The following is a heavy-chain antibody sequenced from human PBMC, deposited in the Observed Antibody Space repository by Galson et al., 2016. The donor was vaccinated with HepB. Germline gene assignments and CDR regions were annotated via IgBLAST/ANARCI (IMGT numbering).Heavy chain of an antibody. V-gene: IGHV3-23*01. CDR1: GFTFSSYA. J-gene: IGHJ4*02. Sequence: SLRLSCAASGFTFSSYAMSWARQAPGKGLEWVSSISGSGVSTHYADSVKGRFTVSRDKSKNTLCLQMNSLRAEDTAVSYCAKAVLDIPAGGIDYWGQGTLVTVSS. D-gene: IGHD6-13*01. CDR2: ISGSGVST. CDR3: AKAVLDIPAGGIDY.